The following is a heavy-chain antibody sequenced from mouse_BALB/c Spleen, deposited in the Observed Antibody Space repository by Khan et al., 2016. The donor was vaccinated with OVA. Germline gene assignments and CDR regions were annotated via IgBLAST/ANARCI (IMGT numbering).Heavy chain of an antibody. D-gene: IGHD4-1*01. CDR3: ARSWDSYYFDY. J-gene: IGHJ2*01. Sequence: QVQLQQSGAELARPGASVKLSCKASGYTFTNYWIHWVKQRPGQDLEWIGAIYPGDGDTRYTQKFKDKATLTADKSSSTAYMQLSSLASEDSAVXYCARSWDSYYFDYWGQGTTLTVSS. V-gene: IGHV1-87*01. CDR2: IYPGDGDT. CDR1: GYTFTNYW.